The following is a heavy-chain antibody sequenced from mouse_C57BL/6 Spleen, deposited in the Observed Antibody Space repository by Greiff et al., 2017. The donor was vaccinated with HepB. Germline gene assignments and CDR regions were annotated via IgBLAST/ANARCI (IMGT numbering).Heavy chain of an antibody. Sequence: QVQLQQPGAELVKPGASVKMSCKASGYTFTSYWITWVKQRPGQGLEWIGDMYPGSGSTNYNEKFKSKATLTVDTSSSTAYMQLSSLTSEDSAVYYCARGGDYYGSSPYYYAMDYWGQGTSVTVSS. CDR3: ARGGDYYGSSPYYYAMDY. CDR1: GYTFTSYW. V-gene: IGHV1-55*01. CDR2: MYPGSGST. D-gene: IGHD1-1*01. J-gene: IGHJ4*01.